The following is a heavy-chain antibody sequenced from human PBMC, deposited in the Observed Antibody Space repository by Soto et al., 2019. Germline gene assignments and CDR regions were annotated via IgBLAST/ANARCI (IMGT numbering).Heavy chain of an antibody. J-gene: IGHJ5*02. CDR3: AMSLWFGNTPNWFDP. CDR2: IYYSGHT. D-gene: IGHD3-10*01. V-gene: IGHV4-39*01. Sequence: SETLSLTCTVSGASITSENWWSWVRQPPGKGLEWIASIYYSGHTYYNPSLKSRVTISVDTSKNQFSLKLSSVTAADTAVYYCAMSLWFGNTPNWFDPWGQGTLVTVSS. CDR1: GASITSENW.